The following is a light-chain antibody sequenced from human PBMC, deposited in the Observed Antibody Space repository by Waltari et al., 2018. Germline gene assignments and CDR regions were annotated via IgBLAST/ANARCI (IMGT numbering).Light chain of an antibody. CDR2: AAS. V-gene: IGKV1-9*01. CDR3: QQPYIYPPT. J-gene: IGKJ1*01. CDR1: QGISNY. Sequence: DIQLTQSPSFLSASVGDRVTITCRASQGISNYLAWYQQKSKKAPKLLIYAASTVQSGVQERLRGSGYGKELTLTISSLKNEDFATYYCQQPYIYPPTFGQGTKVDI.